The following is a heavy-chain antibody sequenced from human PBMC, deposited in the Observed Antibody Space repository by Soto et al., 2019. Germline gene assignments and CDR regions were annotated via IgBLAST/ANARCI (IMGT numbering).Heavy chain of an antibody. CDR1: GGSINRSGYY. CDR2: VYYSGST. J-gene: IGHJ4*02. Sequence: SETLSLTCSVSGGSINRSGYYWSWIRQHPGKGLEWIGCVYYSGSTYYNPSLKSRVTISVDTSKNQFSLKLSSVTAADTAVYYCASLSPGGGFGESTYDYWGQGTLVTVSS. V-gene: IGHV4-30-4*08. D-gene: IGHD3-10*01. CDR3: ASLSPGGGFGESTYDY.